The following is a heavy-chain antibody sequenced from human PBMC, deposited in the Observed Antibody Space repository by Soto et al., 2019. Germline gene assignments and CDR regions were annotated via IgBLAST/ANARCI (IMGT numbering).Heavy chain of an antibody. CDR2: IIPIFNTA. Sequence: QVQLVQSGAEVKKPGSSVKVSCKASGGTLSNYAFTWVRQGPGQGLEWMGGIIPIFNTANYAQKFQGRGTITAEESTSTAYMEVNSLTSEDTAVYYCERVRPTDYVGNYNNGMDVWGQGTRVTVSS. J-gene: IGHJ6*02. V-gene: IGHV1-69*01. CDR3: ERVRPTDYVGNYNNGMDV. D-gene: IGHD4-17*01. CDR1: GGTLSNYA.